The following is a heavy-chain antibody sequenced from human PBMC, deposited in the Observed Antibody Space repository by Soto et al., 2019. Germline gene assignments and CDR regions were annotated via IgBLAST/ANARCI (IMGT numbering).Heavy chain of an antibody. D-gene: IGHD3-3*01. CDR1: GGTFSSYA. V-gene: IGHV1-69*13. CDR2: IIPIFGTA. Sequence: SVKVSCKASGGTFSSYAISWVRQAPGQGLEWMGGIIPIFGTANYAQKFQGRVTITADESTSTAYMELSSLRSEDTAVYYCASPYERTDYDFWSGSSRYYYGMDAWGQGTTVTVS. CDR3: ASPYERTDYDFWSGSSRYYYGMDA. J-gene: IGHJ6*02.